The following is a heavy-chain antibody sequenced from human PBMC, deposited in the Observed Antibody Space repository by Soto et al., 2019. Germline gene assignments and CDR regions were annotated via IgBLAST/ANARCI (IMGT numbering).Heavy chain of an antibody. CDR2: ISGSGGST. J-gene: IGHJ3*02. CDR1: GFTFSSYA. D-gene: IGHD3-16*02. CDR3: AKDVRLHLGELSHDAFDI. Sequence: EVQLLESGGGLVQPGGSLRLSCAASGFTFSSYAMSWVRQAPGKGLEWVSAISGSGGSTYYADSVKGRFTISRDNSKNTLYLQMNSLRAEDTAVYYCAKDVRLHLGELSHDAFDIWGQGTMVTVSS. V-gene: IGHV3-23*01.